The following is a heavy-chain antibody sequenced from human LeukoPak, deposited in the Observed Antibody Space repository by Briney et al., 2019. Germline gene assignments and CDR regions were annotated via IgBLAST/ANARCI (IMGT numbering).Heavy chain of an antibody. CDR1: GGSISSSNYY. V-gene: IGHV4-39*02. CDR3: ARDQDGSGSSIDY. D-gene: IGHD3-10*01. Sequence: PSETLSLTCTVSGGSISSSNYYWGWIRQPQGKGLEWIGSTYYSGITYYTPSLKSRVTISVDTSKNQFSLNLTSVTAADTAVYYCARDQDGSGSSIDYWGQGTLVTVSS. J-gene: IGHJ4*02. CDR2: TYYSGIT.